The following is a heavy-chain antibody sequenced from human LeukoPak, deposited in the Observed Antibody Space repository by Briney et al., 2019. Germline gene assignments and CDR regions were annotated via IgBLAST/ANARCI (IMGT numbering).Heavy chain of an antibody. CDR3: ARVIGYSYGWGYFDY. CDR2: ISSDGSDK. Sequence: GGSLRLSCAASRFTFTNYNINWVRQAPGKGLEWVAFISSDGSDKYYADSVKGRFTISRDNSRNTLYLQMNSLRAEDTAVYYCARVIGYSYGWGYFDYWGQGTLVTVSS. CDR1: RFTFTNYN. V-gene: IGHV3-30-3*01. D-gene: IGHD5-18*01. J-gene: IGHJ4*02.